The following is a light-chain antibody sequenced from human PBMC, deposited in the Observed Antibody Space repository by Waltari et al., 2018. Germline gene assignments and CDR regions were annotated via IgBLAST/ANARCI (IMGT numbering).Light chain of an antibody. Sequence: HSALTQPASVSGSPGQSITISCTGTSSDVGGYNYVSWYQHHPGEAPKLMIYDVSNRPSGVSNRFSGSKSGNTASLSISGLQAEDEADYYCSSYSSSSTLVFGGGTKVTVL. CDR3: SSYSSSSTLV. CDR2: DVS. V-gene: IGLV2-14*03. CDR1: SSDVGGYNY. J-gene: IGLJ2*01.